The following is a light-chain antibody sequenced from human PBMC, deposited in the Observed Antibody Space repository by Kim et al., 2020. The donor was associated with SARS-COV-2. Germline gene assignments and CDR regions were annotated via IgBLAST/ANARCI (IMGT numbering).Light chain of an antibody. CDR3: QQYGS. CDR1: QNVSSSY. V-gene: IGKV3-20*01. CDR2: DAS. J-gene: IGKJ3*01. Sequence: LSLAPGERAPLSCRASQNVSSSYLAWYQQKPGQAPRLLIYDASSRATGIPDRFSGSGSGTDFTLTISRLEPEDFAVYYCQQYGSFGPGTKVDIK.